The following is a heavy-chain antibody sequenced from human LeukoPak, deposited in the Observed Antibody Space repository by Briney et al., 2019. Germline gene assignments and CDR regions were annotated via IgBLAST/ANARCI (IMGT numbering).Heavy chain of an antibody. Sequence: ASVKVSCKETGYTFTSRGYSSVGQAPGKGLEWMGWISAYNGNTNYAQKLQGRVTMTTDTSTSTAYMELRSLRSDDTAVYYCALSGSYAPFDYWGQGTLVTVSS. V-gene: IGHV1-18*01. D-gene: IGHD1-26*01. CDR3: ALSGSYAPFDY. J-gene: IGHJ4*02. CDR2: ISAYNGNT. CDR1: GYTFTSRG.